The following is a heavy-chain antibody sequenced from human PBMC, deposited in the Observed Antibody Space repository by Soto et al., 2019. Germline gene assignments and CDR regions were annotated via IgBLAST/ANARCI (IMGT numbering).Heavy chain of an antibody. D-gene: IGHD3-22*01. J-gene: IGHJ5*02. Sequence: GESLKISCKGSGYRFTNYWISWVRQMPGKGLEWMGRIDPSDSYTNYSPSFQGHVTISADKSISTAYLQWSSLKASDTAMYYCVREGYYYDSSGYYRETWFDPWGQGTLVTVSS. CDR3: VREGYYYDSSGYYRETWFDP. CDR2: IDPSDSYT. V-gene: IGHV5-10-1*01. CDR1: GYRFTNYW.